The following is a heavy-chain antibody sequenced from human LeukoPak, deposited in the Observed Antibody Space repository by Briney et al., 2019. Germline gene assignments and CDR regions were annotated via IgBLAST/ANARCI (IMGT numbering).Heavy chain of an antibody. V-gene: IGHV4-59*01. D-gene: IGHD5-12*01. Sequence: VQPSETLSLTCTVSGFSISSYYWSWIRQPPGKGLEWIGYIYYSGSTNYNPSLKSRVTISVNTSKNEFSLKLSSIHAADAAFYSRARSCYDSNYFDYWGPGTLVTVSS. J-gene: IGHJ4*02. CDR2: IYYSGST. CDR3: ARSCYDSNYFDY. CDR1: GFSISSYY.